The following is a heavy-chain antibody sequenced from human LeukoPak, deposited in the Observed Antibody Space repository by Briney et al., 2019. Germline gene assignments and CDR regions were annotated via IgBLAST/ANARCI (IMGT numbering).Heavy chain of an antibody. Sequence: ASVKVSCKASGYTFTSYYMHWVRQAPGQGLEWMGIINPSGGSTGYAQQFQGRLTMTRDTSTSTVYVELSSLRSEDTAVYYCARDSGEPLIRAFDIWGQGTMVTVSS. D-gene: IGHD1-14*01. J-gene: IGHJ3*02. CDR1: GYTFTSYY. CDR2: INPSGGST. CDR3: ARDSGEPLIRAFDI. V-gene: IGHV1-46*01.